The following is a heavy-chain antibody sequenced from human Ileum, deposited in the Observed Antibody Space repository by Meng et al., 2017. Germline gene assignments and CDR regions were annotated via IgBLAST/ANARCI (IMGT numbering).Heavy chain of an antibody. J-gene: IGHJ4*02. CDR1: GGSVSSAGYQ. Sequence: QVQLQESGPGLVRPSETLPLACTVSGGSVSSAGYQWGWIRQPPGKGLEWIGYASTNYNPSLKSRVTISLDTSKNQFSLKLSSVTAADTAVYYCARDHWGSLDYWGQGILVTVSS. D-gene: IGHD7-27*01. CDR3: ARDHWGSLDY. CDR2: AST. V-gene: IGHV4-61*08.